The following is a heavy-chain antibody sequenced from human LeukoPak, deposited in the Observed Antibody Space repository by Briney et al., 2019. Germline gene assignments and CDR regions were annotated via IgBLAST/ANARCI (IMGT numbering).Heavy chain of an antibody. CDR3: ARWTTDGYSYGRFDY. CDR1: GGSISSGGFY. J-gene: IGHJ4*02. D-gene: IGHD5-18*01. V-gene: IGHV4-31*01. CDR2: IYYSSTT. Sequence: PSQTLSLTCTVSGGSISSGGFYWSWIRQHPGKVLELLGNIYYSSTTYYNPAIKRITTFTVNTSNNQFSLKLNPVTTADTALYYWARWTTDGYSYGRFDYWGQGTLVTVSS.